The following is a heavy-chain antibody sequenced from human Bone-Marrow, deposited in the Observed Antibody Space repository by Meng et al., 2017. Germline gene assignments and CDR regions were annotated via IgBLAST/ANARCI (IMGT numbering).Heavy chain of an antibody. D-gene: IGHD6-19*01. CDR3: VSSSGWYGYFDY. CDR2: IKQDGSEK. Sequence: GESLKISCAASGFTFSSYWMSWVRQAPGKGLEWVANIKQDGSEKYYVDSVKGRFTISRDNAKNSLYLQMNSLRAEDMALYYCVSSSGWYGYFDYWGQGTLVTVSS. J-gene: IGHJ4*02. CDR1: GFTFSSYW. V-gene: IGHV3-7*03.